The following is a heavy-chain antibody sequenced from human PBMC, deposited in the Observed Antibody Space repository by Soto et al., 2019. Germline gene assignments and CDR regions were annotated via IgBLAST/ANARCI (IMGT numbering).Heavy chain of an antibody. V-gene: IGHV3-33*01. Sequence: QVQLVESGGGVVQPGRSLRLSCAASGFPFSSYGMHWVRQAPGKGLEWVAVIWYDGSNKYYADSVKGRFTISRDNSKNTLDLTMNSLRAEDTAVYYCARVITIFGVEIDAFDIWGQGNMVTFSS. CDR3: ARVITIFGVEIDAFDI. CDR1: GFPFSSYG. J-gene: IGHJ3*02. D-gene: IGHD3-3*01. CDR2: IWYDGSNK.